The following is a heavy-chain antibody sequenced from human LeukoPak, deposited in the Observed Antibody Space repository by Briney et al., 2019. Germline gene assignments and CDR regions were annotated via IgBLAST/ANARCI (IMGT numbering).Heavy chain of an antibody. CDR1: GFTFSSYS. Sequence: GGSLRLSCAASGFTFSSYSMNWVRQAPGKGLEWVSSISSGSSYIYYADSLKGRFTISRDNAKNSLYLQMNSLRAEDTAVYYCAKAVPSGWLDAFDIWGQGTMVTVSS. CDR3: AKAVPSGWLDAFDI. CDR2: ISSGSSYI. D-gene: IGHD6-19*01. V-gene: IGHV3-21*04. J-gene: IGHJ3*02.